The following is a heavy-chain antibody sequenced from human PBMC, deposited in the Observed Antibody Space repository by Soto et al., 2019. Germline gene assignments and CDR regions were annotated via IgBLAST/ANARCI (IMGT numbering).Heavy chain of an antibody. D-gene: IGHD3-10*01. J-gene: IGHJ4*02. CDR2: INPILSMS. CDR1: GDTFTFYS. CDR3: ASSYGSGYRAFDY. Sequence: QVQLVQSGAEVKRPGSSVKVSCKASGDTFTFYSINWVRQAPGLGLEWMGRINPILSMSNYAQRFQGRVTMAADKSKRPGYMEISILRSEDKAIYYCASSYGSGYRAFDYWGQGALVTVSS. V-gene: IGHV1-69*02.